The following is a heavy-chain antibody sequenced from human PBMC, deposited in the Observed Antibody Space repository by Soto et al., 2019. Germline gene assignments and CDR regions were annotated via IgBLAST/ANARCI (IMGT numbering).Heavy chain of an antibody. Sequence: QVQLVQSGAEVKKPGSSVKVSCKASGDTLSHYGVSWVRQVPGKGLEWMGGTTAILGTRDYAQKFQGRSTITSDETTTTSDMELKSLTTDDAAVYYCAAGDSSDTGDHWGQGTLVTVSS. CDR3: AAGDSSDTGDH. V-gene: IGHV1-69*01. CDR1: GDTLSHYG. J-gene: IGHJ4*02. CDR2: TTAILGTR. D-gene: IGHD5-18*01.